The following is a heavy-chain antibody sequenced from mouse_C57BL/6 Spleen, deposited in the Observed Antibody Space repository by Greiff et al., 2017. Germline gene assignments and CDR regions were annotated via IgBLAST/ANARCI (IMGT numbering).Heavy chain of an antibody. V-gene: IGHV5-6*01. D-gene: IGHD1-1*01. J-gene: IGHJ4*01. CDR3: ARITIVASYYAMDY. CDR1: GFTFSSYG. Sequence: EVQLVESGGDLVKPGGSLKLSCAASGFTFSSYGMSWVRQTPDKRLDWVATISSGGSYTYYPDSVKGRFTISRDNAKNTLYLQMSSLKSEDTAMYYCARITIVASYYAMDYWGQGTSVTVSS. CDR2: ISSGGSYT.